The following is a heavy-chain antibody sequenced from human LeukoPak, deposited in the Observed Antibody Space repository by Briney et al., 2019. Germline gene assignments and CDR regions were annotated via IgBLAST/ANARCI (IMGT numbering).Heavy chain of an antibody. Sequence: GGSLRLSCEASGLTVSSNYMNWVRQAPGKGLHCTSVTYSGGSTYYADSVKGRFTVSRDNSKNTLYLQMNSLSAEDTAVYYCARDFGCSSISCSALVADYWGQGTLVTVSS. D-gene: IGHD2-2*01. CDR2: TYSGGST. CDR1: GLTVSSNY. CDR3: ARDFGCSSISCSALVADY. J-gene: IGHJ4*02. V-gene: IGHV3-53*01.